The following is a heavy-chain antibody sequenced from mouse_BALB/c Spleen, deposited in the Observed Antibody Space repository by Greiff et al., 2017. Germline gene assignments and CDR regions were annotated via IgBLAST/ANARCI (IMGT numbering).Heavy chain of an antibody. CDR1: GFTFSSYA. D-gene: IGHD2-1*01. Sequence: DVQLVESGGGLVKPGGSLKLSCAASGFTFSSYAMSWVRQTPEKRLEWVASISSGGSTYYPDSVKGRFTISRDNARNILYLQMSSLRSEDTAMYYCADYGNYGFAYWGQGTLVTVSA. J-gene: IGHJ3*01. CDR2: ISSGGST. V-gene: IGHV5-6-5*01. CDR3: ADYGNYGFAY.